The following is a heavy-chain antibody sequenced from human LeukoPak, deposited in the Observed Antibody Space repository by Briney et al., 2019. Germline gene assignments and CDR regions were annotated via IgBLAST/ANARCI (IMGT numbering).Heavy chain of an antibody. CDR3: ARDPPYCSSTSCYTDAFDI. J-gene: IGHJ3*02. V-gene: IGHV4-39*07. CDR2: IYYSGST. CDR1: GGSINNESYN. D-gene: IGHD2-2*02. Sequence: SETLSLTCTVSGGSINNESYNWSWIRQPAGKGLVWIGSIYYSGSTYYNPSLKSRVTISVDTSKNQFSLKLSSVTAADTAVYYCARDPPYCSSTSCYTDAFDIWGQGTMVTVSS.